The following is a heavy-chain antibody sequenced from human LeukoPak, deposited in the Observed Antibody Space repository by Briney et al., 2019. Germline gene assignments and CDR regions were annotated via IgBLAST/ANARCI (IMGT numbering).Heavy chain of an antibody. J-gene: IGHJ4*02. Sequence: SETLSLTCAVYGGSFSGYYWSWIRQPAGKGLEWIGRIYSDGSTYYNPSLKSRVTMSVDTSKNQFSLRLSSLTAADTAVYYCARDAYYYDSSGYFLLDYWGQGTLVTVSS. D-gene: IGHD3-22*01. CDR3: ARDAYYYDSSGYFLLDY. CDR1: GGSFSGYY. CDR2: IYSDGST. V-gene: IGHV4-4*07.